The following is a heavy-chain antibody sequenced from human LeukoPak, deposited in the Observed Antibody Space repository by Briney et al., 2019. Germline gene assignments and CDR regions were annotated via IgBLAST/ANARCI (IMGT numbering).Heavy chain of an antibody. CDR1: GFTFSSYA. Sequence: GGSLRLSCAASGFTFSSYAMHWVRQAPGKGLEYVSAISSNGGSTYYANSVKGRFTISRDNSKNTLYLQMVSLRAEDMAVYYCARDYYYDSRGYYYGADYWGQGTLVTVSS. CDR2: ISSNGGST. V-gene: IGHV3-64*01. D-gene: IGHD3-22*01. CDR3: ARDYYYDSRGYYYGADY. J-gene: IGHJ4*02.